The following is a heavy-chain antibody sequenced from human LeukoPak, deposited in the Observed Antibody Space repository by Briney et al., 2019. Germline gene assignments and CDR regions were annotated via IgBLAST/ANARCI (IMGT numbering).Heavy chain of an antibody. Sequence: GGSLRLSCTASGFTFRTFNMHWVRQAPGKGLEWVSYISSSGSTIYYADSVKGRFTTSRDNAKNSLYLQMNSLRAEDTAVYYCARYGSSWSFDYWGQGTLVTVSS. CDR2: ISSSGSTI. J-gene: IGHJ4*02. CDR1: GFTFRTFN. CDR3: ARYGSSWSFDY. D-gene: IGHD6-13*01. V-gene: IGHV3-48*01.